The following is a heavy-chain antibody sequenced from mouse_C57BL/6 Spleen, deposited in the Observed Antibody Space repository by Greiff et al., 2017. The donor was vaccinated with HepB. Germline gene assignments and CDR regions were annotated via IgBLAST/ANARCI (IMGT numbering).Heavy chain of an antibody. CDR1: GYSITSGYY. CDR3: ARDGGIYDGYSPDYFDY. CDR2: ISYDGSN. J-gene: IGHJ2*01. Sequence: EVKLMESGPGLVKPSQSLSLTCSVTGYSITSGYYWNWIRQFPGNKLEWMGYISYDGSNNYNPSLKNRISITRDTSKNQFFLKLNSVTTEDTATYYCARDGGIYDGYSPDYFDYWGQGTTLTVSS. D-gene: IGHD2-3*01. V-gene: IGHV3-6*01.